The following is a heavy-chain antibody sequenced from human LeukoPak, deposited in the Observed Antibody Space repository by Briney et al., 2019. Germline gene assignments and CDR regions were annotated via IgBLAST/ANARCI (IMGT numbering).Heavy chain of an antibody. J-gene: IGHJ4*02. CDR3: AKDHGYSYGGFDY. CDR1: GFTFSSYA. D-gene: IGHD5-18*01. CDR2: ISGSGDST. Sequence: GGSLRLSCAASGFTFSSYAMSWVRQAPGKGLEWVSGISGSGDSTYYADSVKGRFTISRDNSKNTLYLQTNSLRAEDTAVYYCAKDHGYSYGGFDYWGQGTLVTVSS. V-gene: IGHV3-23*01.